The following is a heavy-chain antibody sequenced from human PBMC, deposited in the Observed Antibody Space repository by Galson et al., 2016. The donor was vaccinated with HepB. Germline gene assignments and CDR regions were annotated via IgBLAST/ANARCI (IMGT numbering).Heavy chain of an antibody. J-gene: IGHJ6*02. CDR2: ISPSGSS. CDR1: GGSINRDGDY. CDR3: ARDQDWLLGGLDI. Sequence: TLSLTCSLSGGSINRDGDYWTWIRQRPGEGLEWIGYISPSGSSFHNPSLNGRVIFSIDTSKSQFSLRLFSVTAADTATYFCARDQDWLLGGLDIWGQGTTVTVSS. D-gene: IGHD3/OR15-3a*01. V-gene: IGHV4-31*03.